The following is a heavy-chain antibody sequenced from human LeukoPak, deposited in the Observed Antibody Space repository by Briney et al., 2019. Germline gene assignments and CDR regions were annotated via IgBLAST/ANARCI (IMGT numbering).Heavy chain of an antibody. D-gene: IGHD3-22*01. Sequence: GGSLRLSCAVSGISLSNYGVSWVRQPPGEGLEWVAGISGSGGRTNYADSVKGRFTISRDNPKNTLYLQMNRLRAEDTARYFCAKRGVVIRVILVGFHKEAYYFDSWGQGALVTVSS. CDR2: ISGSGGRT. V-gene: IGHV3-23*01. CDR1: GISLSNYG. CDR3: AKRGVVIRVILVGFHKEAYYFDS. J-gene: IGHJ4*02.